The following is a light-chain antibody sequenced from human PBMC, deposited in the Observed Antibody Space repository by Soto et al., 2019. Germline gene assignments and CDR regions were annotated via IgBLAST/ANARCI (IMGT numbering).Light chain of an antibody. CDR2: SNN. CDR1: SSNIGGNS. Sequence: QPVLTQPPSASGTPGQRVTISCSGSSSNIGGNSGNWYQQVPGTAPKLLIYSNNQRPSGVPDRFSGSKSGTSASLAISGLQSEDEADYSCAVWFDSLNGVFLFGGGTKLTVL. CDR3: AVWFDSLNGVFL. V-gene: IGLV1-44*01. J-gene: IGLJ2*01.